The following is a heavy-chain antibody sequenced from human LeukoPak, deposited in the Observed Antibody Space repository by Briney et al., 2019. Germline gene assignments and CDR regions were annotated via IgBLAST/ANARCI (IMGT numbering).Heavy chain of an antibody. CDR1: GFTFSSYA. Sequence: PGGSLRLSCAASGFTFSSYAMSWVRQAPGKGLERVSAISGSGGSTYYADSVKGRFTISRDNSKNTLYLQMNSLRAEDTAVYYCAKDVQGGYSSINYWGQGTLVTVSS. D-gene: IGHD6-13*01. J-gene: IGHJ4*02. CDR3: AKDVQGGYSSINY. V-gene: IGHV3-23*01. CDR2: ISGSGGST.